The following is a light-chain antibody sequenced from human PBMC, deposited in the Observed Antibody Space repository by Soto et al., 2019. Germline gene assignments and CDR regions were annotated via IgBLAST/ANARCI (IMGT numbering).Light chain of an antibody. CDR2: DAS. V-gene: IGKV3-15*01. J-gene: IGKJ2*01. CDR1: QTVNNNY. CDR3: HQYNSWPPGT. Sequence: EVVMTQSPATLSFSPVERSILSFSAIQTVNNNYLAWCQQKPGQAPRLLISDASTRATGIPARFSGSGSGTEFTLTIRSLQSEDFAPYYCHQYNSWPPGTFGQGTKVDIK.